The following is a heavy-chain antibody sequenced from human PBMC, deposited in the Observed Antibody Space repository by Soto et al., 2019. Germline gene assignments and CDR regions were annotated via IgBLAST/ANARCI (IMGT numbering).Heavy chain of an antibody. J-gene: IGHJ4*02. Sequence: QVHLVQSGAEVKKPGASVKVSCKVSGYIFTTYGITWVRQAPGQGLEWMGWISAHNGNTNYAQKLQGRVTVTRDTSTSKAYMELRNLRSDDTAVYYCARGRYGDYWGQGALVTVSS. CDR1: GYIFTTYG. D-gene: IGHD1-1*01. CDR3: ARGRYGDY. CDR2: ISAHNGNT. V-gene: IGHV1-18*01.